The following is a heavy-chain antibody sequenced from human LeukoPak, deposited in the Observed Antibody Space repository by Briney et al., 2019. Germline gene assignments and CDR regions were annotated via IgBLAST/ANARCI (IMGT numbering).Heavy chain of an antibody. D-gene: IGHD3-16*01. J-gene: IGHJ4*02. CDR1: GYIFSGYY. CDR3: NRGTYYWVY. Sequence: ASVKVSCKASGYIFSGYYIHWVREAPGQGLEWMGRIHSTSGVTNFAQKFQDRVTMTRDTSISTAYMELSRLRYDDTAVYYCNRGTYYWVYWGQGTLVTVSS. V-gene: IGHV1-2*06. CDR2: IHSTSGVT.